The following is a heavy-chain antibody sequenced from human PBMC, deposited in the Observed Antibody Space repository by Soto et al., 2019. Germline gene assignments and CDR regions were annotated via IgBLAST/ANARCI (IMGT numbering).Heavy chain of an antibody. Sequence: SVKVSCKASGGTFSSYAISWVRQAPGQGLEWMGGIIPIFGTANYAQKFQGRVTITADESTSTAYMELRSLRSDDTAVYYCARDIAAADEVQWFDPWGQGTLVTVSS. CDR3: ARDIAAADEVQWFDP. D-gene: IGHD6-13*01. J-gene: IGHJ5*02. CDR1: GGTFSSYA. CDR2: IIPIFGTA. V-gene: IGHV1-69*13.